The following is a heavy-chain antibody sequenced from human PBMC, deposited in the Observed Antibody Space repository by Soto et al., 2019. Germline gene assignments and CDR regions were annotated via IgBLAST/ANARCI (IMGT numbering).Heavy chain of an antibody. Sequence: PGGSLRLSCAASGFTFSSYWMSWVRQAPGKGLEWVANIKQDGSNKYYADSVKGRFTISRDNSKNTLYLQMNSLRAEDTAVYYCAKDSTAMAKYYFDYWGQGTLVTVSS. CDR1: GFTFSSYW. V-gene: IGHV3-7*01. CDR3: AKDSTAMAKYYFDY. D-gene: IGHD5-18*01. CDR2: IKQDGSNK. J-gene: IGHJ4*02.